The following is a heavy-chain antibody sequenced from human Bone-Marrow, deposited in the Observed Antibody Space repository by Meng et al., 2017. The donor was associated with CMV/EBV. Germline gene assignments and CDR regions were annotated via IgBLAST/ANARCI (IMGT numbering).Heavy chain of an antibody. CDR1: GFTFSSYW. Sequence: GESLKISCAASGFTFSSYWMHWVRQAPGKGLVWVSRINSDGSSTSYADSVKGRFTISRDNAKNTLYLQMNSLRAEDTAVYYCAREEYGGIPGWGQGTLVTVSS. D-gene: IGHD3-16*01. CDR3: AREEYGGIPG. J-gene: IGHJ4*02. CDR2: INSDGSST. V-gene: IGHV3-74*01.